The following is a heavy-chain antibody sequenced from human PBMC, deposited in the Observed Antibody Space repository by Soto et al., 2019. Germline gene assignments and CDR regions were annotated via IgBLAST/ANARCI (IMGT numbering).Heavy chain of an antibody. CDR2: ISGSGDGT. V-gene: IGHV3-23*01. D-gene: IGHD2-8*01. Sequence: GGSLRLSCAASGFTVSSHAMSWVRQAPGKGLEWVSSISGSGDGTYYGDSVKGRFTISRDSSSSTLYLEMKNLRGEDTAVYFCTRSRRSILMVYGFGGMDVWGQGTTVTVSS. CDR1: GFTVSSHA. J-gene: IGHJ6*02. CDR3: TRSRRSILMVYGFGGMDV.